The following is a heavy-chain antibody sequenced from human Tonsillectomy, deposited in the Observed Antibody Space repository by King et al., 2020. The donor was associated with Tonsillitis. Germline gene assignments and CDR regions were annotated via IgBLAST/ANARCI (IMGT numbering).Heavy chain of an antibody. Sequence: QVQLVESGGGVVQPGRSLRLSCAASGFSLDTYGMHWVRQAPGKGLEWVAFIRYDGSDKYYADSVKGRITISRDNSKNSLYLQMSSLRAEDTAVYYCARNNPPSFSETTGFYPYNWIDPWGQGTLVTVSS. CDR2: IRYDGSDK. D-gene: IGHD3-9*01. CDR3: ARNNPPSFSETTGFYPYNWIDP. CDR1: GFSLDTYG. J-gene: IGHJ5*02. V-gene: IGHV3-33*08.